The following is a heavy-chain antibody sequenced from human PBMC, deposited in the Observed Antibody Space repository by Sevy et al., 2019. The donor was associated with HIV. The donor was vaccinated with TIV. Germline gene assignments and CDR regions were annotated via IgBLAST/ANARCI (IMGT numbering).Heavy chain of an antibody. CDR3: TREGCTKPHDY. CDR2: LSFGCGEI. J-gene: IGHJ4*02. V-gene: IGHV3-23*01. Sequence: GGSLRLSCAASGFTFSKYSMSWVRQPPGKGLEWVSTLSFGCGEINYADSVKGRFTISRDNSKSTVYLQMNNLRPEDTAVYYCTREGCTKPHDYWGQGTLVTVSS. CDR1: GFTFSKYS. D-gene: IGHD2-8*01.